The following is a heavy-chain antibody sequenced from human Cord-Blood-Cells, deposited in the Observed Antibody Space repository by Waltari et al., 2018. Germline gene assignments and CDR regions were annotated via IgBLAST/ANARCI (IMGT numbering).Heavy chain of an antibody. CDR1: GGTFSSYA. CDR3: ARDRGVTVVTGDAFDI. J-gene: IGHJ3*02. Sequence: QVQLVQSGAEVKKPGSSVTVSCQASGGTFSSYAISWVRQDPGQGLEWMGGIIPIFGTANYAQKFQGRVTITADKSTSTAYMELSSLRSEDTAVYYCARDRGVTVVTGDAFDIWGQGTMVTVSS. V-gene: IGHV1-69*06. D-gene: IGHD2-15*01. CDR2: IIPIFGTA.